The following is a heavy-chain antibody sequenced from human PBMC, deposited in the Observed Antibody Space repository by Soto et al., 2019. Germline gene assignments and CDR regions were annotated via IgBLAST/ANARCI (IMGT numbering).Heavy chain of an antibody. D-gene: IGHD3-3*01. V-gene: IGHV4-34*01. CDR2: INHSGST. J-gene: IGHJ6*03. CDR3: ARGGRARGYYQNYYYYYMDV. Sequence: QVQLQQWGAGLLKPSETLSLTCAVYGGSFSGYYWSWIRQPPGKGLEWIGEINHSGSTNYNPSLKSRVTISVDTSKNQFSLKLSSVTAADTAVYYCARGGRARGYYQNYYYYYMDVWGKGTTVTVSS. CDR1: GGSFSGYY.